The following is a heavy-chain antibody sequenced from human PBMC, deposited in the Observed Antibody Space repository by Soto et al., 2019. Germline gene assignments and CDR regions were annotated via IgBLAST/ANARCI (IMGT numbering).Heavy chain of an antibody. CDR2: ISGTSETI. J-gene: IGHJ4*02. V-gene: IGHV3-48*02. CDR3: ATGYCRSDNCHFTH. Sequence: DVQLVESGGGLVKPGGSLRLSCAASGFNFHTYTMTWVHQAPGKGLEWVSYISGTSETIFYADSVKGRFTISRDNAKNSLYLQLNSLRYEETAVYYCATGYCRSDNCHFTHWGQGTLVTVSS. CDR1: GFNFHTYT. D-gene: IGHD2-2*03.